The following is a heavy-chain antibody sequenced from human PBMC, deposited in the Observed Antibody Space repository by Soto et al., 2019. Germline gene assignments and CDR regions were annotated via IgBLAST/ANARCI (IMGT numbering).Heavy chain of an antibody. CDR1: GFTFSAYW. CDR2: ISDDGSTA. Sequence: SGVSLRLSCSVSGFTFSAYWMHWVRQVPGKCLTWVSRISDDGSTATYADSVKGRFVISRDNAKNSLYLEMNTLRADDSGLYYCARGPRVSSTGTGAHWGRGTLVTVSS. CDR3: ARGPRVSSTGTGAH. J-gene: IGHJ4*02. V-gene: IGHV3-74*01. D-gene: IGHD1-1*01.